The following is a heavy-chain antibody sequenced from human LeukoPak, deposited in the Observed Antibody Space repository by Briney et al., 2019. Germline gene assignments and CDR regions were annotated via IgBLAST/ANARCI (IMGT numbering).Heavy chain of an antibody. CDR1: GFTFSSYG. V-gene: IGHV3-30*18. J-gene: IGHJ4*02. CDR3: AKPPYDSSGYYQSTFDY. Sequence: GGSLRLSCVASGFTFSSYGMHWVRQAPGKGLEWVAVISYDGSKEYYADSVKGRFTISRDNSKNTLYLQMNSLRAEDTAVYYCAKPPYDSSGYYQSTFDYWGQGTLVTVSS. CDR2: ISYDGSKE. D-gene: IGHD3-22*01.